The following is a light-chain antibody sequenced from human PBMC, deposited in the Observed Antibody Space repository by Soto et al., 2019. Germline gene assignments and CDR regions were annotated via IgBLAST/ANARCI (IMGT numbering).Light chain of an antibody. CDR1: QSLLHSNGYNY. CDR2: LGS. V-gene: IGKV2-28*01. J-gene: IGKJ4*01. CDR3: MQALQTPT. Sequence: EIVLTQSPPSLPVTPGEPASIACRSSQSLLHSNGYNYLDWYLQKPGQSPQPLIFLGSNRASGVPDRFSGSGSGTDFTLKISGVEAEDVGVYYCMQALQTPTFGGGTKVEIK.